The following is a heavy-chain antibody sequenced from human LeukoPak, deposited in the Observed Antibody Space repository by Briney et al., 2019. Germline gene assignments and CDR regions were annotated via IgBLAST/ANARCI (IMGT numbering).Heavy chain of an antibody. J-gene: IGHJ5*02. CDR3: ARDFDYDYTNWFDP. V-gene: IGHV1-3*01. D-gene: IGHD3-16*01. CDR2: INAGNGNT. CDR1: GYTFTSYA. Sequence: ASVKVSCKASGYTFTSYAMHWGRQAPGQRLEWMGWINAGNGNTKYSQKFQGRVTITRDTSASTAYMELSSLRSEDTAVYYCARDFDYDYTNWFDPWGQGTLDTVSS.